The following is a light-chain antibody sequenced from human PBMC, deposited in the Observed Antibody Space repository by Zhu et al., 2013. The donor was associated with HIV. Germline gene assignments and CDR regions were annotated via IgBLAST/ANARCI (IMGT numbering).Light chain of an antibody. CDR1: QSVMSHA. CDR3: QQRSHWPPT. V-gene: IGKV3D-20*02. CDR2: YAS. J-gene: IGKJ4*01. Sequence: DIVLTQSPGTLSLSPGDRATLSCRASQSVMSHAVAWYQQKSGQAPRLLIVYASNRATGVPERFSGSGSGTDFTLTISRLAPEDFAVYYCQQRSHWPPTFGGGTKVEIK.